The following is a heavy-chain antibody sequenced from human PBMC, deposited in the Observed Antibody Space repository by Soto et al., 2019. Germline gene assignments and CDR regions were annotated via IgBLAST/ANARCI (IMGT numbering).Heavy chain of an antibody. D-gene: IGHD3-9*01. Sequence: EVQLLESGGGFVQPGVSLRLSCAASGFTCSLSAMSWVRQAPGRGLDWVSSLSGGGSTTDYADSVKGRFTISRDNSKNTVHLQMNSLRAEDTAVYHCAKGPEYDIWTGCDYWGQGALVTVSS. CDR3: AKGPEYDIWTGCDY. V-gene: IGHV3-23*01. CDR2: LSGGGSTT. CDR1: GFTCSLSA. J-gene: IGHJ4*02.